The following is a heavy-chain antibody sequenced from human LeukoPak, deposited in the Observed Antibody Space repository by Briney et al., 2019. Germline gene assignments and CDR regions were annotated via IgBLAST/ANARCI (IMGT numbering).Heavy chain of an antibody. Sequence: GGSLRLSCAASGFTFSSYWMHWVRQAPGKGLVWVSRIKSDGSSTSYADSVKGRFTISRDNAKNTLYLQMNSLRAEDTAVYYCARDPGGGGAKGYNWFDPWGQGTLVTVSS. CDR1: GFTFSSYW. D-gene: IGHD2-21*01. CDR3: ARDPGGGGAKGYNWFDP. J-gene: IGHJ5*02. V-gene: IGHV3-74*01. CDR2: IKSDGSST.